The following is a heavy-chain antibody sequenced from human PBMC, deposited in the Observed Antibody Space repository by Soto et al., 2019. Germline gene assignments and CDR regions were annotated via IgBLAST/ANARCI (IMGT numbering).Heavy chain of an antibody. CDR3: TRGHNWFDP. CDR2: FNPNDGGS. Sequence: ASVKVSCKASEYTFTAYYINWLRLAPGQGLEWLGWFNPNDGGSNSAPKFRGWVTMTRDTSITTAYMELNRLTSEDTAVYYCTRGHNWFDPWGQGTLVTVSS. CDR1: EYTFTAYY. J-gene: IGHJ5*02. V-gene: IGHV1-2*04.